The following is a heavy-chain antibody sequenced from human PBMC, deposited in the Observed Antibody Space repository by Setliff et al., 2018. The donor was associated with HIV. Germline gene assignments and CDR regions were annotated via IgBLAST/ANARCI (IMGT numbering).Heavy chain of an antibody. D-gene: IGHD3-10*01. CDR3: TNRGGSGTNVGNWFDP. CDR1: GDNFNNVA. Sequence: VKVSCKASGDNFNNVAFNWVRQAPGQGLEWMGGILPIFGATDYAQKFQGRLTLTAVQSENSVYMELSSLRSDDTAVYYCTNRGGSGTNVGNWFDPWGQGTLVTVSS. J-gene: IGHJ5*02. V-gene: IGHV1-69*01. CDR2: ILPIFGAT.